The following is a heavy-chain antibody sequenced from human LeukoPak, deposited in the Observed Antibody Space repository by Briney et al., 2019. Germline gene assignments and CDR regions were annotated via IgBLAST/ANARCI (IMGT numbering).Heavy chain of an antibody. CDR2: IRYDGSNK. D-gene: IGHD6-19*01. J-gene: IGHJ4*02. Sequence: TGGSLRLSCAASGFTFSSYGMHWVRQAPGKGLEWVAFIRYDGSNKYYADSVKGRFTISRDNSKNTLYLQMSSLRAEDTAVYYCAKDGARGSYSSGWYDFDYWGQGTLVTVSS. V-gene: IGHV3-30*02. CDR1: GFTFSSYG. CDR3: AKDGARGSYSSGWYDFDY.